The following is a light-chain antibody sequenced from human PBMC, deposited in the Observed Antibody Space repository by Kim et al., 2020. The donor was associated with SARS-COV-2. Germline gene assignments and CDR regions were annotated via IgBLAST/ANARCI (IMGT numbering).Light chain of an antibody. Sequence: QSALTQPASVSVSPGQSITISCTGTSSDIGAYNYVSWYQQKRGKAPKLLIYDVNSRPSGISYRFSGSKSGNTASLTISGVRAEDEADYYCDSYTTITTGMFGGGTKLTVL. J-gene: IGLJ3*02. V-gene: IGLV2-14*03. CDR1: SSDIGAYNY. CDR2: DVN. CDR3: DSYTTITTGM.